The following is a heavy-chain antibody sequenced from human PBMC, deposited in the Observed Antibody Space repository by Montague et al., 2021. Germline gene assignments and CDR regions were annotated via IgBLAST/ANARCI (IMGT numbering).Heavy chain of an antibody. D-gene: IGHD3-10*01. Sequence: SLRLSWAASGFNFNTYTVHWVRRAPGKGLEWVALLSHDGSKEFYAESVKGRFTISKDDVKTTVYLQMTDVRPEDTALYYCARGFSEHYGLDPADFWGQGTLVVVSS. CDR2: LSHDGSKE. J-gene: IGHJ4*02. CDR3: ARGFSEHYGLDPADF. V-gene: IGHV3-30*04. CDR1: GFNFNTYT.